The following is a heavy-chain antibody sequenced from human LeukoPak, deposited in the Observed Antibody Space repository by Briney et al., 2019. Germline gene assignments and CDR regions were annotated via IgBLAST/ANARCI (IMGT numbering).Heavy chain of an antibody. V-gene: IGHV3-49*04. CDR3: TRVFVVVTATPHGAFDI. J-gene: IGHJ3*02. Sequence: GGSLRLSCGASGFTFTSYGMNWVRQATGKGLEWVGFIRSKAYGGTTEYAASVKGRFTISRDDSKSIAYLQMNSLKTEDTAVYYCTRVFVVVTATPHGAFDIWGQGTMVTVSS. CDR2: IRSKAYGGTT. D-gene: IGHD2-21*02. CDR1: GFTFTSYG.